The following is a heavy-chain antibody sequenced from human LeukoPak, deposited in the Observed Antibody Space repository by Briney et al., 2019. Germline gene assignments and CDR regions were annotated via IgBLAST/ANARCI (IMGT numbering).Heavy chain of an antibody. V-gene: IGHV3-48*04. CDR2: ISSSGRTI. CDR3: AKDAGYSGYLGYYYDSSGPYYFDY. J-gene: IGHJ4*02. D-gene: IGHD3-22*01. CDR1: GFTFSTYT. Sequence: PGGSLRLSCAASGFTFSTYTMNWVRQAPGKGLEWVSYISSSGRTIYYADSVKGRFTISRDNAKNSLYLQMNSLRAEDTAVYYCAKDAGYSGYLGYYYDSSGPYYFDYWGQGTLVTVSS.